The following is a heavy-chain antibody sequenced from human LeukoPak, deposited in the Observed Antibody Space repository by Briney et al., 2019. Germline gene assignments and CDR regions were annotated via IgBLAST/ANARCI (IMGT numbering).Heavy chain of an antibody. CDR2: INWNGGST. CDR3: AKTSFPYYYYMDV. Sequence: GGSLRLSCAASGFTFDDYGMSWVRQAPGKGLEWVSGINWNGGSTGYADSVKGRFTISRDNAKNSLYLQMNSLRAEDTALYYCAKTSFPYYYYMDVWGKGTTVTVSS. V-gene: IGHV3-20*04. D-gene: IGHD1-1*01. CDR1: GFTFDDYG. J-gene: IGHJ6*03.